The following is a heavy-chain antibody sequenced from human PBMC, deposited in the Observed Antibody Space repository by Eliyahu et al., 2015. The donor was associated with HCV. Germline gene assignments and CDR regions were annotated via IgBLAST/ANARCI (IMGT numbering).Heavy chain of an antibody. Sequence: QMQLLQSGPEVKKPGTSVKVSCXASGFTFSXSGVQWXRQARGQRLEWIGWIVIGSTKTNYAEKFKDRVTITRDVFTSTAYMELSGLRSEDTAVYYCAARQRHCGANGCVNWFDPWGQGTLVTVSS. J-gene: IGHJ5*02. CDR3: AARQRHCGANGCVNWFDP. CDR2: IVIGSTKT. V-gene: IGHV1-58*01. CDR1: GFTFSXSG. D-gene: IGHD4/OR15-4a*01.